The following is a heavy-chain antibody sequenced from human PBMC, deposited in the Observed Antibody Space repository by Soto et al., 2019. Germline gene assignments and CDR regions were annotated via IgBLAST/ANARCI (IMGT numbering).Heavy chain of an antibody. CDR3: AKKRVLVPAMYHFDY. V-gene: IGHV3-23*01. Sequence: EVQLLESGGGLVQPGGSLRLSCAASGFTFSSYAMNWVRHAPGKGLEWVSIISGDGGTTSYADSVKGRFTISRDNSKNTLYLQMNSLRAEDTAVYYCAKKRVLVPAMYHFDYWGQGTLVTVSS. CDR1: GFTFSSYA. CDR2: ISGDGGTT. J-gene: IGHJ4*02. D-gene: IGHD2-2*01.